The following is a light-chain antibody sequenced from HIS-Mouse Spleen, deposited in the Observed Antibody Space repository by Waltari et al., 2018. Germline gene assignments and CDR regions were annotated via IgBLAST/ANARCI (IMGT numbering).Light chain of an antibody. CDR2: EGS. Sequence: QSALPQPASVSGSPGPSITISCTGTSSDVGSYNLVSWYQQHPGKAPKLMIYEGSKRPSGVSNRFSGSKSGNTASLTISGLQAEDEADYYCCSYAGSSTWVFGGGTKLTVL. CDR3: CSYAGSSTWV. V-gene: IGLV2-23*01. J-gene: IGLJ3*02. CDR1: SSDVGSYNL.